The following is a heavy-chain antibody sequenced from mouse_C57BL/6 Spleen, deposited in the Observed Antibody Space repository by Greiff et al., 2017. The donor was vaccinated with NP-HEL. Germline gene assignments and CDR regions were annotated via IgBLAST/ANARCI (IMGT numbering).Heavy chain of an antibody. CDR2: IYPGDGDT. CDR3: ARGAPSGNWYFDV. CDR1: GYAFSSYW. J-gene: IGHJ1*03. D-gene: IGHD4-1*01. V-gene: IGHV1-80*01. Sequence: QVQLQQSGAELVKPGASVKISCKASGYAFSSYWMNWVKQRPGKGLEWIGQIYPGDGDTNYNGKFKGKATLTADKSSSTAYMQLSSLTSEDSAVYFCARGAPSGNWYFDVWGTGTTVTVSS.